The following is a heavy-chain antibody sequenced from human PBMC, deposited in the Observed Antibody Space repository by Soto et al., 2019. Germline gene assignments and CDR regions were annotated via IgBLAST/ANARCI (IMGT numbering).Heavy chain of an antibody. V-gene: IGHV5-51*01. Sequence: PGESLKISCNGPCHVFNNHWMGWVLQTPGKGLEWMGLIFTRDSETKTSPSFQGHVSFSVDNSINTVYLQWTSLKTTDTGIYFCARGYFDSGHGYDLWGQRTLVTVSS. CDR1: CHVFNNHW. D-gene: IGHD3-10*01. CDR2: IFTRDSET. CDR3: ARGYFDSGHGYDL. J-gene: IGHJ5*02.